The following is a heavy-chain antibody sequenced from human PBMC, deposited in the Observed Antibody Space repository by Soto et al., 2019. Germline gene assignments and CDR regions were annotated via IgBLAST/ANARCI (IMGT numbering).Heavy chain of an antibody. D-gene: IGHD2-21*01. J-gene: IGHJ5*02. CDR1: GGSISSGGCY. CDR2: IYYSGST. CDR3: ARGRGEFDA. Sequence: SETLSLSCTVSGGSISSGGCYWSWIRQPPGKGLEWIGYIYYSGSTYYNPSLKSRVTISVDTSKNQLSLNLRSVSAADTDVYYCARGRGEFDAWGQGTPVTVSS. V-gene: IGHV4-30-4*01.